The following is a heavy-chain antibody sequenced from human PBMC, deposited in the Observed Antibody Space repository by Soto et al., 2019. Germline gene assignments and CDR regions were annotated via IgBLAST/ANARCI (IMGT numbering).Heavy chain of an antibody. J-gene: IGHJ4*02. CDR3: ARRYGDCFDY. V-gene: IGHV4-34*01. D-gene: IGHD4-17*01. Sequence: SETLSLTCAVYGGSFSGYYWTWIRQPPGTGLEWIGEINHSGSTNYNPSLKSRVTISVDTSKNQFSLKLTSVTAADTAVYYCARRYGDCFDYWGQGTLVTVSS. CDR2: INHSGST. CDR1: GGSFSGYY.